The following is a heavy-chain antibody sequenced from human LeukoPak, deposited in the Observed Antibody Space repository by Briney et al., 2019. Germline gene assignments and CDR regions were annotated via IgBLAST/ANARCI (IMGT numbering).Heavy chain of an antibody. CDR3: ARDPFSYGGNSEGAFDI. J-gene: IGHJ3*02. CDR2: IYYSGST. Sequence: SETLSLTCTVSGGSISSYYWSWIRQPPGKGLEWIGYIYYSGSTNYNPSLKSRVTISVDSSKNQFSLKLSSVTAADTAVYYCARDPFSYGGNSEGAFDIWGQGTMVTVSS. CDR1: GGSISSYY. D-gene: IGHD4-23*01. V-gene: IGHV4-59*12.